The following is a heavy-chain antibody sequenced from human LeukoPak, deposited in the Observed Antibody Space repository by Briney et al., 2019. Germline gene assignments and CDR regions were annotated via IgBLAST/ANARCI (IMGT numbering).Heavy chain of an antibody. J-gene: IGHJ4*02. V-gene: IGHV3-7*01. Sequence: QPGGSLRLSCAASGFTFSSYAMSWVRQAPGKGLEWVAYIKKTGSETYYVDSVKGRFTITRDNTRNSLFLQMYSLRAEDTAVYFCAREDGYCSGGNCYSYFDSWGQGTLVTVSS. CDR1: GFTFSSYA. D-gene: IGHD2-15*01. CDR2: IKKTGSET. CDR3: AREDGYCSGGNCYSYFDS.